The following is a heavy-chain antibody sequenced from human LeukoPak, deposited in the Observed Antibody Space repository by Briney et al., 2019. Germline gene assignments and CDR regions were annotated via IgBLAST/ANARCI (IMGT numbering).Heavy chain of an antibody. CDR1: GFIFSTYA. V-gene: IGHV3-30*18. J-gene: IGHJ4*02. D-gene: IGHD3-16*02. Sequence: GRSLRLSCAASGFIFSTYAMHWVRQSPDKGLEWVASISYDGSFKYYVDSVKGRFTISRGNSKNTPYLQMNSLRPEDTAVYYCAKGLRLDLGELSTFDYWGQGTLVTVSS. CDR2: ISYDGSFK. CDR3: AKGLRLDLGELSTFDY.